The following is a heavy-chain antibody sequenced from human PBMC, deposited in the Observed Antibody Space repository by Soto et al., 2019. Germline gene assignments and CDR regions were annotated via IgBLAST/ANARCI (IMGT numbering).Heavy chain of an antibody. Sequence: RGESLKISCKGSGYSFTTYWTVWVRQMPGRGLEWMGTIYPGDSDARYNPSFQGQVSISADKSTNTAYLQWNSLQASDTAIYYCARQRTARGYYYQAMDVWGQGTTVTVSS. CDR1: GYSFTTYW. CDR3: ARQRTARGYYYQAMDV. CDR2: IYPGDSDA. J-gene: IGHJ6*02. D-gene: IGHD3-10*01. V-gene: IGHV5-51*01.